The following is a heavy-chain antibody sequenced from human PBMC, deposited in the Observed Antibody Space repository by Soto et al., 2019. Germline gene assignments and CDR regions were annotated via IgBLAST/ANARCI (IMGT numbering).Heavy chain of an antibody. CDR1: GYSFTSYW. CDR3: ARLPYYDFWSGYYHYYYYYGMDV. J-gene: IGHJ6*02. CDR2: IYPGDSDT. V-gene: IGHV5-51*01. Sequence: GESLKISCKGSGYSFTSYWIGWVRQMPGKGLEWMGIIYPGDSDTRYSPSFQGQVTISADKSISTAYLQWSSLKASDTAMYYCARLPYYDFWSGYYHYYYYYGMDVWGQGTTVTVSS. D-gene: IGHD3-3*01.